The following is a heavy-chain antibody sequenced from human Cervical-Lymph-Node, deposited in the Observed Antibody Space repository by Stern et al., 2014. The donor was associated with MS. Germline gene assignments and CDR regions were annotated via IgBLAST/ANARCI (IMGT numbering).Heavy chain of an antibody. CDR3: AKDQGGAALRSYDYYGMDV. Sequence: EVHLVESGGGLVQPGRSLRLSCAASGFTFYDHAMHWVRQVPGKGLEWVSGISWNSGYIAYADSVKGRFTISRDNAKNSLYLQMNSLRTEDTAFYYCAKDQGGAALRSYDYYGMDVWGQGTTVTVSS. D-gene: IGHD4-17*01. J-gene: IGHJ6*02. CDR1: GFTFYDHA. CDR2: ISWNSGYI. V-gene: IGHV3-9*01.